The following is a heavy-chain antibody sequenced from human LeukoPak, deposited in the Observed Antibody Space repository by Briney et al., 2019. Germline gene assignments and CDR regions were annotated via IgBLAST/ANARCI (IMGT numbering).Heavy chain of an antibody. J-gene: IGHJ6*03. V-gene: IGHV1-8*03. CDR3: ARTNYDSSGYYFYYYYMDV. CDR2: MNPNSGNT. CDR1: GYTFTSYD. D-gene: IGHD3-22*01. Sequence: ASVKVSCKASGYTFTSYDINWVRQATGQGLEWMGWMNPNSGNTGYAQKFQGRVTITRNTSISTAYMELSSLRSEDTAVYYCARTNYDSSGYYFYYYYMDVWGKGTTVTVSS.